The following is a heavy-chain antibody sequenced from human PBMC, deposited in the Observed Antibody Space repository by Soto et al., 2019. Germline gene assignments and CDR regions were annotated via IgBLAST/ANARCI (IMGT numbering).Heavy chain of an antibody. Sequence: ASVKVSCKASGYTFTSYAMHWVRQAPGQRLEWMGWINAGNGNTKYSQKFQGRVTITRDTSASTAYMELSSLRSEDTAVYYCARGGIVVVPAATEYFQHWGQGTLVTVSS. V-gene: IGHV1-3*01. CDR2: INAGNGNT. D-gene: IGHD2-2*01. CDR1: GYTFTSYA. CDR3: ARGGIVVVPAATEYFQH. J-gene: IGHJ1*01.